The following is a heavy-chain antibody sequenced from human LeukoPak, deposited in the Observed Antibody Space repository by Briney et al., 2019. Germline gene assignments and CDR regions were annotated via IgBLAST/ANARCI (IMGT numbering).Heavy chain of an antibody. D-gene: IGHD1-26*01. Sequence: GSLRLSCAASGFTVSSNYMSWVRQAPGKGLEWVSVIYSGGSTYYADSVKGRFTISRDNSKNTLYLQMSSLRAEDTAVYYCARDNSGSHRYWGQGTLVTVSS. CDR1: GFTVSSNY. J-gene: IGHJ4*02. CDR2: IYSGGST. V-gene: IGHV3-66*02. CDR3: ARDNSGSHRY.